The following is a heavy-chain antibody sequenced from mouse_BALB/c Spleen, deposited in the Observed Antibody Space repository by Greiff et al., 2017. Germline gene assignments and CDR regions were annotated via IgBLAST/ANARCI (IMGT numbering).Heavy chain of an antibody. CDR2: IWRGGST. D-gene: IGHD1-1*01. CDR3: ASSYDGSSYIWYFDV. Sequence: QVQLQQSGPGLVQPSQSLSITCTVSGFSLTSYGVHWVRQSPGKGLEWLGVIWRGGSTDYNEAFISRLSISKDNSKSQVLVKMNSLQADETAIYYSASSYDGSSYIWYFDVWGEGTTVTVSS. J-gene: IGHJ1*01. CDR1: GFSLTSYG. V-gene: IGHV2-4-1*01.